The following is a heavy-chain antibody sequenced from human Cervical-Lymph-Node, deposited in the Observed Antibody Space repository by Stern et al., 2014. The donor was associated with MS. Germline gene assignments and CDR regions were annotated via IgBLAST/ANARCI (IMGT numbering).Heavy chain of an antibody. Sequence: MQLVESGAEVKKPGSSMKVSCKASGGTFSSIDISWVRQAPGQGLEWLGWIITLFGTTNYVQKVQGRVTIVADESTNTVSMELSSLRPEDTAVYYCVRDQAGIAASWGQGTLVTVSS. V-gene: IGHV1-69*01. CDR3: VRDQAGIAAS. CDR1: GGTFSSID. D-gene: IGHD6-13*01. J-gene: IGHJ4*02. CDR2: IITLFGTT.